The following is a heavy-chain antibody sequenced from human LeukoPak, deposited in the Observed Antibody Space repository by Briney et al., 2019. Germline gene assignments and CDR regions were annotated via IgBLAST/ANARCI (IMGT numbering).Heavy chain of an antibody. Sequence: GGSLRLSCVASEFTFSSYGMIWVRQAPGKGLEWISYISNGSGSRYYADSVKGRFTISRDNAKNLLYLQMNNLRADDTAVYYCARAAKWEFYHYYMDVWGKGTTVAVSS. CDR3: ARAAKWEFYHYYMDV. J-gene: IGHJ6*03. D-gene: IGHD1-26*01. CDR2: ISNGSGSR. CDR1: EFTFSSYG. V-gene: IGHV3-48*01.